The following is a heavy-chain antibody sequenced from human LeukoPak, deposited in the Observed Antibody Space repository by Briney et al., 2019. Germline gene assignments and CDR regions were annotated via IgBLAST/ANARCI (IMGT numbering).Heavy chain of an antibody. CDR1: GCIFSTYW. J-gene: IGHJ4*02. Sequence: GASLEISCKVSGCIFSTYWIGWVRVLPGKGLEWMGIIYPGDSDSRYSPSFQGQVTISADKSISTAYLQWSSLRASDTAMYYCARWFCSGAYCYFDYWGQGTLVTVSS. CDR3: ARWFCSGAYCYFDY. CDR2: IYPGDSDS. D-gene: IGHD2-15*01. V-gene: IGHV5-51*01.